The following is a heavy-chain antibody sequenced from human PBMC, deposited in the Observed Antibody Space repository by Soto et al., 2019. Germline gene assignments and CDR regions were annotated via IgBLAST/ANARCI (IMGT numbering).Heavy chain of an antibody. V-gene: IGHV1-2*02. CDR3: ARSPSRDDFWSSYNNWFDP. Sequence: ASVKVSCKASGYTFTGYYMHWVRQAPGQGLEWMGWINPNSGGTNYAQKFQGRVTMTRDTSISTAYMELSRLRSDDTAVYYCARSPSRDDFWSSYNNWFDPWGQGTLVTVSS. J-gene: IGHJ5*02. D-gene: IGHD3-3*01. CDR2: INPNSGGT. CDR1: GYTFTGYY.